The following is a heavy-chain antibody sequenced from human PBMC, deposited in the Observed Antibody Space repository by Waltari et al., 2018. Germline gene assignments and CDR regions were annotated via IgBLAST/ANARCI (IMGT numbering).Heavy chain of an antibody. J-gene: IGHJ2*01. CDR2: IYYSGST. CDR3: ARRVAVAGGYWYFDL. Sequence: QLQLQESGPGLVKPSETLSLTCTVSGGSISSSSYYWGWIRQPPGKGLGWIGSIYYSGSTYTNPSLKIRVTISVDTSKNQFALKLSSVTAADTAVYYCARRVAVAGGYWYFDLWGRGTLVTVSS. V-gene: IGHV4-39*01. CDR1: GGSISSSSYY. D-gene: IGHD6-19*01.